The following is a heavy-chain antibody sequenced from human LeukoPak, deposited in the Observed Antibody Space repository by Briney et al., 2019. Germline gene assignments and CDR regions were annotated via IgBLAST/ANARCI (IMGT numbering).Heavy chain of an antibody. J-gene: IGHJ6*02. CDR1: GYTFTTHD. CDR2: MSPNSGDT. Sequence: ASVKVSCKASGYTFTTHDINWVRQATGQGLEWLGWMSPNSGDTGYAQKFQGRVTMTSDSSISTAYMELSSLRSEDTAVYYCATIHDFWSGYPLSYYYYYGMDVWGQGTTVTVSS. V-gene: IGHV1-8*01. CDR3: ATIHDFWSGYPLSYYYYYGMDV. D-gene: IGHD3-3*01.